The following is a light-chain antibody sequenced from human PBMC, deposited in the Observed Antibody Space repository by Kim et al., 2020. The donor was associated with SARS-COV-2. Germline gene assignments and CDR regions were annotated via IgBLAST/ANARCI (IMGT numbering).Light chain of an antibody. J-gene: IGKJ5*01. CDR2: GAS. CDR3: QQFGGSPPIT. CDR1: ESVDSSK. V-gene: IGKV3-20*01. Sequence: EIVLTQSPGTLSSSPGETATFSCRASESVDSSKLAWYQQKPGQAPRLLIFGASSRATGIPDGFSGSGSGTDFTLTISRLEPEDFAVYYCQQFGGSPPITFGQGTRLEIK.